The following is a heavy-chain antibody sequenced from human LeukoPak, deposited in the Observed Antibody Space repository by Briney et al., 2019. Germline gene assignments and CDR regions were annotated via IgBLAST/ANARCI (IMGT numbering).Heavy chain of an antibody. J-gene: IGHJ4*02. CDR1: GYSLIGYF. CDR3: AGISGYFISIPDEY. CDR2: INPNSGVT. D-gene: IGHD5-12*01. V-gene: IGHV1-2*02. Sequence: GASVTVSCKASGYSLIGYFLHWVRQAPGQGLEWMGWINPNSGVTNYAQRFHGRVSMTRDTSIRTAYMGLSRLTPDDTAIYYCAGISGYFISIPDEYWGQGTLVTVSS.